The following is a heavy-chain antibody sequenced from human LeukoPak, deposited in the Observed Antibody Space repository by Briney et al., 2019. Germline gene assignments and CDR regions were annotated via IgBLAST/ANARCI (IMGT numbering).Heavy chain of an antibody. J-gene: IGHJ5*02. CDR3: ASYGSGRYYRKHNWFDP. D-gene: IGHD3-10*01. V-gene: IGHV3-48*03. CDR2: ISSSGSTI. Sequence: GGSLRLSCAASGFTFSSYEMNWVRQAPGKGLEWVSYISSSGSTIYYADSVKGRFTISRDNAKNSLYLQMNSLRAEDTAVYYCASYGSGRYYRKHNWFDPWGQGTLVTVSS. CDR1: GFTFSSYE.